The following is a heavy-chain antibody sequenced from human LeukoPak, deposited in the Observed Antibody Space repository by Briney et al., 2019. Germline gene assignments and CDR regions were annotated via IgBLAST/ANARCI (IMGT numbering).Heavy chain of an antibody. CDR2: ISGSGGST. Sequence: GSLRLSCXASGFTFSSYAMSWDRQAPGKGLKWVSAISGSGGSTYDADSVKGRFTISRENSKNTLYLQMSRLRAEETAVYYFAKGGGYFDYWGQGTLVTVSS. CDR3: AKGGGYFDY. CDR1: GFTFSSYA. V-gene: IGHV3-23*01. D-gene: IGHD3-16*01. J-gene: IGHJ4*02.